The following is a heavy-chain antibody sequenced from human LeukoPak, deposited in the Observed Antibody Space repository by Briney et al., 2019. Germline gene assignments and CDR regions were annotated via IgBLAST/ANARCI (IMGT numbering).Heavy chain of an antibody. D-gene: IGHD1-7*01. CDR3: ANWNYGYYFDY. Sequence: PGGSLRLSCAASGFTFSSYGMHWVRQAPGKGLEWVAVISHDGSNKYYADSVKGRFTISRDNSKNTLYLQMNSLRAEDTAAYYCANWNYGYYFDYWGQGTLVTVSS. J-gene: IGHJ4*02. V-gene: IGHV3-30*18. CDR2: ISHDGSNK. CDR1: GFTFSSYG.